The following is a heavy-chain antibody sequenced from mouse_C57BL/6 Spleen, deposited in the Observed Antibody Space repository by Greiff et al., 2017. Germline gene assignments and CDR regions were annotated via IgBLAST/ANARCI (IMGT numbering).Heavy chain of an antibody. D-gene: IGHD1-1*01. CDR3: ARWYYGSPFGY. J-gene: IGHJ2*01. Sequence: VQLQQSGAELVKPGASVKISCKASGYAFSSYWMNWVKQRPGKGLEWIGQIYPGDGDTNYNGKFKGKATLTADKSSSTAYMQLSSLTSEDSAVYFCARWYYGSPFGYWGQGTTLTVSS. V-gene: IGHV1-80*01. CDR2: IYPGDGDT. CDR1: GYAFSSYW.